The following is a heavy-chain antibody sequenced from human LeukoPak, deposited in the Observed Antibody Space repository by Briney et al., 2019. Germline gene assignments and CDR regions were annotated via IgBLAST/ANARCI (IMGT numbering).Heavy chain of an antibody. Sequence: GGSLRLSCAASGITVSTNYMSWVRQAPGKGLEWVSAISGSGGSTYYADSVKGRFTISRDNSKNTLYLQMNSLRAEDTAVYYCAKNGGWFGELLGWYFDLRGRGTLVTVSS. J-gene: IGHJ2*01. V-gene: IGHV3-23*01. D-gene: IGHD3-10*01. CDR2: ISGSGGST. CDR1: GITVSTNY. CDR3: AKNGGWFGELLGWYFDL.